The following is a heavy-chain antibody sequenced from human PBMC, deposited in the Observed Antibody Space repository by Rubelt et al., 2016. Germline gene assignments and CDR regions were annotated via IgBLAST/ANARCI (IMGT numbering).Heavy chain of an antibody. CDR3: ARVLRGYSYGYYYYGMDV. Sequence: EVQLVESGGGLVQPGGSLRLSCAASGFTFSSYWMHWVRQAPGKGLVWVSRINSDGITTTYADSVKGRFTISRDNARNTLYLEMNRLRAEDTAVYYCARVLRGYSYGYYYYGMDVWGQGTTVTVSS. CDR1: GFTFSSYW. D-gene: IGHD5-18*01. V-gene: IGHV3-74*02. CDR2: INSDGITT. J-gene: IGHJ6*02.